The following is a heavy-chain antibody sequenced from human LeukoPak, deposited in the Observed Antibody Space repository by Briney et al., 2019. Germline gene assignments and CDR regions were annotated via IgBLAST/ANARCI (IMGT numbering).Heavy chain of an antibody. V-gene: IGHV3-74*01. CDR3: ARKRSPGAFDI. CDR1: GFTFSSYW. CDR2: INSDGSST. J-gene: IGHJ3*02. Sequence: GGSLRLSCAASGFTFSSYWMHWVRQIPGKGLVWVSRINSDGSSTSYADSVKGRFTISRDNAKNTLYVQMNSLRAEDTAVYYCARKRSPGAFDIWGQGTMVTVSS.